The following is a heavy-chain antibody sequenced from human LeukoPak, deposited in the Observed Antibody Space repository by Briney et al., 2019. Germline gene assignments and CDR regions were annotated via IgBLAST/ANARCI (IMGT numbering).Heavy chain of an antibody. Sequence: PGGSLRLSCAASGFTFNDYAMHWVRQAPGKGLEGVSGISWHSGSIAYADSVKGRFAISRDNAKNSLYLQMNSLAAEDTALYYCAKDLGGSAQNPEYWGQGTLVTVSS. V-gene: IGHV3-9*01. D-gene: IGHD3-10*01. CDR3: AKDLGGSAQNPEY. CDR1: GFTFNDYA. CDR2: ISWHSGSI. J-gene: IGHJ4*02.